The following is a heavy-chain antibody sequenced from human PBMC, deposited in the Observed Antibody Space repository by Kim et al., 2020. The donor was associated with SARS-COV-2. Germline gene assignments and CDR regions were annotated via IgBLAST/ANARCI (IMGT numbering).Heavy chain of an antibody. CDR2: ISAYNGNT. V-gene: IGHV1-18*01. CDR3: ARDTVVVTAIHYYYYGMDV. CDR1: GYTFTSYG. J-gene: IGHJ6*02. D-gene: IGHD2-21*02. Sequence: ASVKVSCKASGYTFTSYGISWVRQAPGQGLEWMGWISAYNGNTNYAQKLQGRVTMTTDTSTSTAYMELRSLRSDDTAVYYCARDTVVVTAIHYYYYGMDVWGQGTTVTVSS.